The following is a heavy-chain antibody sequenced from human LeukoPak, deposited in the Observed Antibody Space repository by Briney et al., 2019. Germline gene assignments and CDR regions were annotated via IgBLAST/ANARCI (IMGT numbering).Heavy chain of an antibody. CDR1: GYTFTSYY. D-gene: IGHD3-10*01. J-gene: IGHJ4*02. Sequence: ASVKVSCKASGYTFTSYYMHWVRQAPGQGLEWMGIINLSGGNTNYAQKFQGRVTMTRDTSTSTVYMELSSLRSEDTAMYYCAREAPGEYFDYWGQGTLVTVSS. CDR3: AREAPGEYFDY. CDR2: INLSGGNT. V-gene: IGHV1-46*01.